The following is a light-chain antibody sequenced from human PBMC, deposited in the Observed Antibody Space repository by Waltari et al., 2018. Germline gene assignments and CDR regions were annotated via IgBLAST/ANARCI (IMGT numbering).Light chain of an antibody. CDR1: HSVTNTY. Sequence: EIVVTQSPGTLSLFPGERATLSCWASHSVTNTYLAWFQQKPGQAPRLLIYGASTRAAGFPDRFSGSGSGTHFTLTISRLEPEDIAMYYCQQYADSPFTFGPGTKVELK. V-gene: IGKV3-20*01. CDR3: QQYADSPFT. J-gene: IGKJ3*01. CDR2: GAS.